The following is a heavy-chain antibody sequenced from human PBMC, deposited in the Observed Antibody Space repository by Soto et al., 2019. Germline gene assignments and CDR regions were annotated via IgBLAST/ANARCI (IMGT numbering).Heavy chain of an antibody. Sequence: ASVKVSCKASGYTFTGYYMHWVRQAPGQGLEWMGWINPNSGGTNYAQKFQGWVTMTRDTSISTAYMELSRLRSDDTAVYYCARGCSSTSCYLGYYYMDVWGKGTTVTV. CDR1: GYTFTGYY. V-gene: IGHV1-2*04. J-gene: IGHJ6*03. D-gene: IGHD2-2*01. CDR3: ARGCSSTSCYLGYYYMDV. CDR2: INPNSGGT.